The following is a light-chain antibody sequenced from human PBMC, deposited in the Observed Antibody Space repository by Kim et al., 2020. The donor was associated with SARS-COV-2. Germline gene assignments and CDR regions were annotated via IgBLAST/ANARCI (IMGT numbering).Light chain of an antibody. CDR3: LEYGSSPIT. J-gene: IGKJ5*01. CDR1: QSVSSSY. CDR2: GAS. V-gene: IGKV3-20*01. Sequence: EIVLTQSPGTLSLSPGERATLSGRASQSVSSSYLAWYQQKPGQAPRLLIYGASSRATGIPDRFSGSGSGTDFTLTISRLEPEDFAVYYCLEYGSSPITIGRGTRLGIK.